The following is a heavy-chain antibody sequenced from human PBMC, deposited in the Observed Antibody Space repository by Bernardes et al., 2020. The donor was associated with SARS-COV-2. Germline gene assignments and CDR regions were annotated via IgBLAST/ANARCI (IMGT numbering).Heavy chain of an antibody. CDR1: GFTFSSYA. CDR2: ISCSGGST. CDR3: AKGTLLRFLEWLLIPPAFDY. J-gene: IGHJ4*02. Sequence: GGSLRLSCAASGFTFSSYAMSWVRQAPGKGLEWVSAISCSGGSTYYADSVKGRFTISRDNSKNTLYLQMNSLRAEDTAVYYCAKGTLLRFLEWLLIPPAFDYWGQGTLVTVSS. D-gene: IGHD3-3*01. V-gene: IGHV3-23*01.